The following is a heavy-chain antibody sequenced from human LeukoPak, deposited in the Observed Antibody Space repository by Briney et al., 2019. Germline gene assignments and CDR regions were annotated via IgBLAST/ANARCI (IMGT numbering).Heavy chain of an antibody. CDR2: INAGNGNT. J-gene: IGHJ4*02. D-gene: IGHD3-3*01. CDR1: GYTFTDYF. CDR3: ASSHYDFWSGYSPLDY. Sequence: EASVKVSCKASGYTFTDYFMNWMRQAPGQRLEWMGWINAGNGNTKYSQKLQGRVTITRDTSSSTAYMELRSLRSDDTAVYYCASSHYDFWSGYSPLDYWGQGTLVTVSS. V-gene: IGHV1/OR15-3*01.